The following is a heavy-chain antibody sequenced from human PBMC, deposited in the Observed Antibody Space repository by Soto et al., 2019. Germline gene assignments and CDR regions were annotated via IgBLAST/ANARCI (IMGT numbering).Heavy chain of an antibody. CDR2: ISDSGNT. D-gene: IGHD6-19*01. J-gene: IGHJ4*02. V-gene: IGHV4-4*02. Sequence: QEQLQESGPGLVKPSGTLSLTCAVSGDSLSSTNWWSWVRLPPGKGLEWIGEISDSGNTKYNPSPQSRITKAVDKPNNPLPLELPSVPAADTAMYYCVRHGGWAFDYWGPGTLVTVSS. CDR1: GDSLSSTNW. CDR3: VRHGGWAFDY.